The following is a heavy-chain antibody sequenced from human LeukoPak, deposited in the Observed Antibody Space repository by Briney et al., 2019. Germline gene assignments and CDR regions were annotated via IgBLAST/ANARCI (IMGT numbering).Heavy chain of an antibody. CDR3: ARHHSALNWFDP. J-gene: IGHJ5*02. Sequence: PSETLSLTCTVSGGSITSGTYYWDWIRQAPGKGLEWIGNVYHTGIIYYNPPLKSRVTMSVDTSKNQFSLKLNSLTAADTAVYYCARHHSALNWFDPWGQGTLVTVSS. CDR1: GGSITSGTYY. D-gene: IGHD2-15*01. CDR2: VYHTGII. V-gene: IGHV4-39*01.